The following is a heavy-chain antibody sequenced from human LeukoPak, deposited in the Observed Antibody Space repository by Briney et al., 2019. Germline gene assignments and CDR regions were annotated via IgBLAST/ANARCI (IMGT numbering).Heavy chain of an antibody. J-gene: IGHJ4*02. Sequence: GGSLRLSCAASGFTFSTYAMSWVRQAPGKGLEWVSGISGSGENTYYADSVKGRFTISRDNSKNTLYLQMNSLRAEDTAVYYCAKDRRGVLWSWGGQGTLVTVSS. CDR2: ISGSGENT. CDR1: GFTFSTYA. CDR3: AKDRRGVLWSW. V-gene: IGHV3-23*01. D-gene: IGHD2/OR15-2a*01.